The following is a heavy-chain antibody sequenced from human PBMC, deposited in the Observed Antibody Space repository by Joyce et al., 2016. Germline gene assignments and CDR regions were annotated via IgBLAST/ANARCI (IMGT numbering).Heavy chain of an antibody. CDR1: GGSISSYY. V-gene: IGHV4-59*08. D-gene: IGHD5-18*01. CDR3: ARRTTYSYGSHFDY. CDR2: IYYSGST. J-gene: IGHJ4*02. Sequence: QVQLQESGPGLVKPSETLSLTCTVSGGSISSYYWSWVRQPPGKGLEWIGYIYYSGSTSYNPALKSRVTISVDTSKNQFSLKLSSVTAADTAVYYCARRTTYSYGSHFDYWGQGTLVTVSS.